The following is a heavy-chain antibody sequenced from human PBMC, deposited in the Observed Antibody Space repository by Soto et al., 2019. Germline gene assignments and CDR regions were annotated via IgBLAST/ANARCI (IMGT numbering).Heavy chain of an antibody. V-gene: IGHV1-69*13. J-gene: IGHJ6*02. D-gene: IGHD3-9*01. CDR2: IIPIFGTA. CDR1: GGTFSSYA. CDR3: AREDDFLTGYYVRLDYYYGMDV. Sequence: GASVKVSCKASGGTFSSYAISWLRQAPGQGLEWMGGIIPIFGTANYAQKFQGRVTITADESTSTAYMELSSLRSEDTAVYYCAREDDFLTGYYVRLDYYYGMDVWGQGTTVTVSS.